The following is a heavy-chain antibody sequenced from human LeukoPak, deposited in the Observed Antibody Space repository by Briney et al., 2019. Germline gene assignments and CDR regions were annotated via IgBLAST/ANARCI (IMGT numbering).Heavy chain of an antibody. V-gene: IGHV5-51*01. CDR2: IYPGDSDT. J-gene: IGHJ5*02. Sequence: GESLKISCKGSGYSFTSYWIGWGRQMPGKVLEWMGIIYPGDSDTRYSPSFQGQGTISADKSITTADLQWSSLKASDPAMYYCARHAVFSVVPSKDWFDPWGQGTLVTVSS. CDR1: GYSFTSYW. CDR3: ARHAVFSVVPSKDWFDP. D-gene: IGHD2-2*01.